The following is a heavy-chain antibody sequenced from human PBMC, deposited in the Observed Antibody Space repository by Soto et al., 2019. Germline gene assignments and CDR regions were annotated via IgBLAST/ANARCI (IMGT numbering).Heavy chain of an antibody. Sequence: GGSLRLSCAASGFTFSSYAMHWVRQAPGKGLEWVAVISYDGSNKYYADSVKGRFTISRDNSKNTLYLQMNSLRAEDTAVYYCARGGVGYYGSGSYYSNYYYDGMDVWGQGTTVTVSS. CDR3: ARGGVGYYGSGSYYSNYYYDGMDV. J-gene: IGHJ6*02. CDR2: ISYDGSNK. V-gene: IGHV3-30-3*01. D-gene: IGHD3-10*01. CDR1: GFTFSSYA.